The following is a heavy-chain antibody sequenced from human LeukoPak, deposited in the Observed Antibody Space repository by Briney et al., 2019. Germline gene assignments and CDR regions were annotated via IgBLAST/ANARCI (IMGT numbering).Heavy chain of an antibody. D-gene: IGHD6-19*01. Sequence: SETLSLTCTVSGGPISTISYYWGWIRQPPGKGLEWIGSIYHSGSAYYNPSLKSRVTISVDTSRNQFSMNLNSVTAADTAVYYCAKGAGPPWFDPWGQGTLVTVSS. CDR2: IYHSGSA. CDR3: AKGAGPPWFDP. J-gene: IGHJ5*02. V-gene: IGHV4-39*07. CDR1: GGPISTISYY.